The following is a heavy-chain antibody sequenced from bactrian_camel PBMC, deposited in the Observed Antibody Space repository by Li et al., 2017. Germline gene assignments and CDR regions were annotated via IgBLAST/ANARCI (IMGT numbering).Heavy chain of an antibody. CDR3: AAARGSDYVPWVHELMRIDPRDFPY. CDR1: GFPFATTD. Sequence: VQLVESGGGSVQPGGSLRLACAASGFPFATTDMSWVRQAPGKGLEWVAGLMSGSERTDYADAVKGRFTISKENANHTLYLQMRNLKPEDTAMYYCAAARGSDYVPWVHELMRIDPRDFPYWGQGTQVTVS. CDR2: LMSGSERT. J-gene: IGHJ6*01. V-gene: IGHV3S40*01. D-gene: IGHD4*01.